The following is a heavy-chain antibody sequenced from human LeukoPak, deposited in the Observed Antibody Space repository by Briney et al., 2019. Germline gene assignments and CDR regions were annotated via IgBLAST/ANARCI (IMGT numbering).Heavy chain of an antibody. Sequence: GGSLRLSCAASGFTFSSYAMSWVRQAPGKGLEWVSGIRGSGDSTDYADSVKGRFTISRDNSKNTLYLQMNSLRAEDTAVYYCAREIAVRYSGSTNYFLDYWGQGTLVTVSS. V-gene: IGHV3-23*01. CDR2: IRGSGDST. CDR1: GFTFSSYA. CDR3: AREIAVRYSGSTNYFLDY. D-gene: IGHD1-26*01. J-gene: IGHJ4*02.